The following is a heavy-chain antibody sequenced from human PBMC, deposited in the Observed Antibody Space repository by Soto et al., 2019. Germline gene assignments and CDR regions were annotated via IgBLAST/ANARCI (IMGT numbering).Heavy chain of an antibody. Sequence: GGSLRLSCAASGFTFSSHGIHWVRQAPGKGLEWVAVISYDGRNEQYADSVKGRFTIARDNSKNTLYLQMDSLRAEDTAVYYCAKDAYYHDTSGYYIFEYWGQGTLVTVSS. D-gene: IGHD3-22*01. J-gene: IGHJ4*02. CDR2: ISYDGRNE. V-gene: IGHV3-30*18. CDR3: AKDAYYHDTSGYYIFEY. CDR1: GFTFSSHG.